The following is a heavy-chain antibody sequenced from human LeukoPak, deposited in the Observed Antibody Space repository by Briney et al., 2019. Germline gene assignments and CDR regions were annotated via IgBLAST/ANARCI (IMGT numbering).Heavy chain of an antibody. Sequence: LGGSLRLSCAASAFTFSSYSMNWVRQAPGKGLEWVSSISSSGTYISYADSVKGRFTISRDNAKSSLYLQMNSLRVEDTAVYYCARVPPSSGWYIFDNWGQGTLVTVSS. CDR2: ISSSGTYI. V-gene: IGHV3-21*01. D-gene: IGHD6-19*01. CDR1: AFTFSSYS. J-gene: IGHJ4*02. CDR3: ARVPPSSGWYIFDN.